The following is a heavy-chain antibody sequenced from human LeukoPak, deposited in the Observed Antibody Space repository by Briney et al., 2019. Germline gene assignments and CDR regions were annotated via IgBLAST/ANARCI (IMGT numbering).Heavy chain of an antibody. Sequence: SETLSLTCTVSGGSISSYYWGWIRQPPGKGLEWIWSIYYSGSTYYNLSLKSRVTISVDTSKKQFSLKLSSGTAADTAVYYCARDVSMVRGVLRAFDIWGQGTMVTVSS. V-gene: IGHV4-39*07. CDR1: GGSISSYY. J-gene: IGHJ3*02. D-gene: IGHD3-10*01. CDR2: IYYSGST. CDR3: ARDVSMVRGVLRAFDI.